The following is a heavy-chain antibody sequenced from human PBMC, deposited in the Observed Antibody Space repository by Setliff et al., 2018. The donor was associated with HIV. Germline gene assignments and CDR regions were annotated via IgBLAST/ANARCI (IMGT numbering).Heavy chain of an antibody. J-gene: IGHJ4*02. CDR1: GYTFTSYF. Sequence: ASVKVSCKASGYTFTSYFIHWVRQAPGQGLEWMGVIYPSGDMTNSAEKFRGRVTMIRDTSISTAYMELSRLRSDDTAVYYCAREEINYYDSSGYNGNDYWGQGTLVTVSS. V-gene: IGHV1-46*01. CDR3: AREEINYYDSSGYNGNDY. D-gene: IGHD3-22*01. CDR2: IYPSGDMT.